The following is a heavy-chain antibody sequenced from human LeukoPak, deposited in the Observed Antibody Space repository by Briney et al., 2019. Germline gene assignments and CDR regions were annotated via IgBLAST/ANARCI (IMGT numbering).Heavy chain of an antibody. CDR3: ASGAGTGTIQSCPSYYNYYGMDV. Sequence: ASVKVSCKASGYTFIGYYMHWVRQAPGQGLEWMGWINPNSGGTNYAQKFQGRVTMTRDTSISTAYMELSGLRSDDTAVYYCASGAGTGTIQSCPSYYNYYGMDVWGQGTTVTVSS. V-gene: IGHV1-2*02. D-gene: IGHD2-2*01. CDR2: INPNSGGT. J-gene: IGHJ6*02. CDR1: GYTFIGYY.